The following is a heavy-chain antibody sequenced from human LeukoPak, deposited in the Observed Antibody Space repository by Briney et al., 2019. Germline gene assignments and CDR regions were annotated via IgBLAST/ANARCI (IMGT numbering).Heavy chain of an antibody. CDR1: GFTFTDYA. J-gene: IGHJ4*02. CDR3: TTEYNFNYYDSSGYYY. D-gene: IGHD3-22*01. V-gene: IGHV3-23*01. CDR2: ISSSGIST. Sequence: GWSLRLSCAASGFTFTDYAMNWVRQAPGKGLEWVSTISSSGISTFSADSRFTISRDNSENTLYLQMNSLKTEDTAVYYCTTEYNFNYYDSSGYYYWGQGTLVTVSS.